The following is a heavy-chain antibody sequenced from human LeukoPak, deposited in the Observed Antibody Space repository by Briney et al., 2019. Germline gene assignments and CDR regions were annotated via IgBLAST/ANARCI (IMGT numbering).Heavy chain of an antibody. CDR1: RGSISSGGHY. Sequence: SETLSLTCNVSRGSISSGGHYWSWIRQRPGRGLEWMGYTYFTGSTYYNPSLQSRLIISADTSMTQFSLRLRSVTAADTAVYYCARVSFTYGPLDSWGPGILVTVSS. CDR2: TYFTGST. D-gene: IGHD4-17*01. V-gene: IGHV4-31*03. CDR3: ARVSFTYGPLDS. J-gene: IGHJ4*02.